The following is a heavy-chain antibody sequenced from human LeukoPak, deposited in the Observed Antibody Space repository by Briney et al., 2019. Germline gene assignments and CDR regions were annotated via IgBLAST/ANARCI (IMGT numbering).Heavy chain of an antibody. CDR2: ISAYNGNT. V-gene: IGHV1-18*01. Sequence: GASVKVSCKASGYTFPNYVISWVRQAPGQGPEWMGWISAYNGNTNYAQKLQGRVTMTTDTSTSTAYMELRSLRFDETAVYYCAAGVWTAGRFFDYWGQGTLVTVSS. J-gene: IGHJ4*02. CDR3: AAGVWTAGRFFDY. D-gene: IGHD6-25*01. CDR1: GYTFPNYV.